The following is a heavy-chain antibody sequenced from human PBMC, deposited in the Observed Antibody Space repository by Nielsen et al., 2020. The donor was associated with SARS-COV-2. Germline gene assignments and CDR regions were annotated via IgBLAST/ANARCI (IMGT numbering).Heavy chain of an antibody. V-gene: IGHV3-21*01. CDR2: ISSSSSYI. Sequence: GESLKISCAASGFTFSSYSMNWVRQAPGKGLEWVSSISSSSSYIYYADSVKGRFTISRDNAKNSLYLQMNSLRAEDTAVYYCARAVTTVTIDFDYWGQGTLVTVFS. J-gene: IGHJ4*02. D-gene: IGHD4-17*01. CDR3: ARAVTTVTIDFDY. CDR1: GFTFSSYS.